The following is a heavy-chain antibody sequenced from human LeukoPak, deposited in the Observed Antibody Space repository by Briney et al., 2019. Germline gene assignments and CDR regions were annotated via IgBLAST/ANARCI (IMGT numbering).Heavy chain of an antibody. CDR2: IYNTGTT. D-gene: IGHD2-15*01. J-gene: IGHJ4*02. Sequence: SETLSLTCTVSRGITRYNWFWIRQSPVKGLGWVGYIYNTGTTNYNPSHKSRATMSVDTSKSQFSLKLSTVTAADTAIYCCAGGGYCGVSSCLAPLLDWWGRGSPVTVSS. CDR1: RGITRYN. V-gene: IGHV4-59*01. CDR3: AGGGYCGVSSCLAPLLDW.